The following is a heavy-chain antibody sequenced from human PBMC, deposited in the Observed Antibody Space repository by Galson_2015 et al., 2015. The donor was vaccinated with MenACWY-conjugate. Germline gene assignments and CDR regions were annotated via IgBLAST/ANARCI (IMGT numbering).Heavy chain of an antibody. CDR1: GFTFSSYA. CDR2: SDSGGST. Sequence: SLRLSCAASGFTFSSYAMSWVRQAPGKGLEWVSASDSGGSTYYADSVKGRFTISGDNSKNTVYLQMNSLRAEDTAMYYCARSRVGYGERWLDPWGQGTLVTVSS. J-gene: IGHJ5*02. CDR3: ARSRVGYGERWLDP. V-gene: IGHV3-23*01. D-gene: IGHD5-12*01.